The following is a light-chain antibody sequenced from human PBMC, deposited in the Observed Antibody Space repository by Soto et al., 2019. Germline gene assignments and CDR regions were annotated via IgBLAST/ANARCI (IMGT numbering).Light chain of an antibody. CDR1: SSDVGGYNY. V-gene: IGLV2-8*01. Sequence: HSVLTQHHSASGSPGQSLTISCTGTSSDVGGYNYVSWYQQHPGKAPKLMISEFSKRPSGVPDRFSGSKSGNTASLTVSGLQAEDEADYYCSSYAGGNYVFGTGTKLTVL. CDR3: SSYAGGNYV. J-gene: IGLJ1*01. CDR2: EFS.